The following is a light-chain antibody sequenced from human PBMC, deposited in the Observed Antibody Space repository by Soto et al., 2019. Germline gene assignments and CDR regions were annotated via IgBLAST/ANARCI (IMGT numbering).Light chain of an antibody. CDR3: GSYTSSGTLVT. J-gene: IGLJ2*01. CDR2: EVS. CDR1: SSDVGSYNY. V-gene: IGLV2-14*01. Sequence: QSALTQPASVSGSPGQSITISCTGTSSDVGSYNYVSWYQHHPGKAPKLVIYEVSNRSSGVSNRFSGSKSDNTASLTISGLQAQDESDYYCGSYTSSGTLVTFGGGTKLTVL.